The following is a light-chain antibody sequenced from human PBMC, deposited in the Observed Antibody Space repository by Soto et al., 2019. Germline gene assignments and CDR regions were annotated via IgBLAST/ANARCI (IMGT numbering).Light chain of an antibody. CDR2: GVS. J-gene: IGKJ1*01. Sequence: EIVLTQSPATLSLCPGESATLSCRASQSISSSKLAWYQQNPGQAPRLLLFGVSNRATGIPARFSGSGSGTEFSLTISSLQSEDFAVYYCQQYDYWPRTFGQGTTGDIK. CDR1: QSISSS. V-gene: IGKV3-15*01. CDR3: QQYDYWPRT.